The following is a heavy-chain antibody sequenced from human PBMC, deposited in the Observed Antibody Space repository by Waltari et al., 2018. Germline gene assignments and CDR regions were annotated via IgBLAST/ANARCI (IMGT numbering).Heavy chain of an antibody. V-gene: IGHV1-18*01. CDR2: ISPYNGYA. CDR1: GYTFTNFG. J-gene: IGHJ4*02. CDR3: ARGGGPRAVVALTFDL. Sequence: QVQLVQSGAEVKKLGASVKVACTASGYTFTNFGVNWVRQAPGQGLEWMVWISPYNGYADYEHTFQGRVTMTTDTSARTAYLELTSLRSDDTAVYYCARGGGPRAVVALTFDLWGQRTLITVSS. D-gene: IGHD2-15*01.